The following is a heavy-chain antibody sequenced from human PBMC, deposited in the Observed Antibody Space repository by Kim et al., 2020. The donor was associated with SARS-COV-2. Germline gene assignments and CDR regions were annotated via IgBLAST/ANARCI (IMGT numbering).Heavy chain of an antibody. CDR3: TRLPYYDSSGYYYGDDY. J-gene: IGHJ4*02. V-gene: IGHV3-73*01. Sequence: VTGRFTISRDDSKNTAYLQMNSLKTEDTAVYYCTRLPYYDSSGYYYGDDYWGQGTLVTVSS. D-gene: IGHD3-22*01.